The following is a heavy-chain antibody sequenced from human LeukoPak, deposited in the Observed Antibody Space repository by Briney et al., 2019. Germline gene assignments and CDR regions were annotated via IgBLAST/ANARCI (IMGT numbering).Heavy chain of an antibody. J-gene: IGHJ4*02. CDR3: AVTGTTASVDY. CDR1: GFTFSSYG. V-gene: IGHV3-30*03. D-gene: IGHD1-20*01. CDR2: ISYDGSNK. Sequence: GRSLRLSCAASGFTFSSYGMHWVRQAPGKGLEWVAVISYDGSNKYYADSVKGRFTISRDNSKNTLYLQMNSLRAEDTAVYYCAVTGTTASVDYWGQGTLVTVSS.